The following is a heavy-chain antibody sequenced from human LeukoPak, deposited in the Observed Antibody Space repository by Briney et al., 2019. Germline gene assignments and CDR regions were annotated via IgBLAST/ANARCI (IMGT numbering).Heavy chain of an antibody. Sequence: PSQTLSLTCTVSGGSISSGDYYWSWIRQPPGKGLEWIGYIYYSGSTYYNPSLKSRVTISVDTSKNQFSLKLSSVTAVDTAVYYCAREVAVAGRYFDYWGQGTLVTVSS. CDR2: IYYSGST. CDR1: GGSISSGDYY. J-gene: IGHJ4*02. V-gene: IGHV4-30-4*01. D-gene: IGHD6-19*01. CDR3: AREVAVAGRYFDY.